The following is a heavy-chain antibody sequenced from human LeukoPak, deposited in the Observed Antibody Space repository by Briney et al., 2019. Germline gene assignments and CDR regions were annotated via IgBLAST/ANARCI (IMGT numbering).Heavy chain of an antibody. J-gene: IGHJ4*02. Sequence: GGSLRLSCGASGFTFSSYAMHWVRQAPGRGLEWVAFISYDGSNKYYADSVKGRFTISRDSSKNTLYLQMNSLRPEDTAVYFRARDSPTAGYYFDYWGQGTLVTFSS. CDR2: ISYDGSNK. D-gene: IGHD6-13*01. CDR1: GFTFSSYA. CDR3: ARDSPTAGYYFDY. V-gene: IGHV3-30-3*01.